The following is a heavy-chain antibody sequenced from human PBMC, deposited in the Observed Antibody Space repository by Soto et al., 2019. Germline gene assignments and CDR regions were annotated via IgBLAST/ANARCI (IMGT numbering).Heavy chain of an antibody. V-gene: IGHV4-59*01. J-gene: IGHJ6*02. CDR2: IYYSGST. Sequence: SETLSRTWTVSGGSISSYYWSGIRQPPGKGLEWIGYIYYSGSTNYNPSLKSRVTISVDTSKNQFSLKLSSVTAADTAVYYCAGGSSWYLSYYYGMDVWGQGTTVTVSS. D-gene: IGHD6-13*01. CDR3: AGGSSWYLSYYYGMDV. CDR1: GGSISSYY.